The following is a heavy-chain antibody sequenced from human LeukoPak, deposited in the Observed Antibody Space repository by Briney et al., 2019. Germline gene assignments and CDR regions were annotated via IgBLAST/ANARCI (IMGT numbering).Heavy chain of an antibody. J-gene: IGHJ2*01. Sequence: SETLSLTCTVSGGSISSYYWSWIRQPPGKGLEWIGEINHSGSTNYNPSLKSRVTISVDTSKNQFSLKLSSVTAADTAVYYCARRNRRNYDFWSGYRAPNFNWYFDLWGRGTLVTVSS. CDR1: GGSISSYY. D-gene: IGHD3-3*01. V-gene: IGHV4-34*01. CDR3: ARRNRRNYDFWSGYRAPNFNWYFDL. CDR2: INHSGST.